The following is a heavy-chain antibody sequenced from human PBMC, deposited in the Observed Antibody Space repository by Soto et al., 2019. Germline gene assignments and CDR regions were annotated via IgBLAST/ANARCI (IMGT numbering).Heavy chain of an antibody. CDR2: ISTDNGNT. Sequence: ASVKVSCKASGYTFTSSGISWVRQAPGQGLEWLGWISTDNGNTNYAQHLQGRVSLTTDTSTSTAYMDLRSLRSDDTAVYYCAGDQGITTFGVYSMYYYGMDVWGQGTTVTVSS. CDR1: GYTFTSSG. V-gene: IGHV1-18*01. CDR3: AGDQGITTFGVYSMYYYGMDV. J-gene: IGHJ6*02. D-gene: IGHD3-3*01.